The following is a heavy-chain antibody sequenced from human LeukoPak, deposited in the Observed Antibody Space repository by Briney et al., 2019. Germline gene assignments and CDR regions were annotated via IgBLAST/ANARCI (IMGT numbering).Heavy chain of an antibody. J-gene: IGHJ4*02. V-gene: IGHV3-7*01. D-gene: IGHD3-10*01. CDR1: GFTFSIYW. Sequence: PGGSLRLSCAASGFTFSIYWMSWVRQAPGKGLEWVANIKQDGSEKYYVDSVKGRFTISRDNAKNSLYLQMNSLRAEDTAVYYCARDRRFGDFVDYWGQGTLVTVSS. CDR2: IKQDGSEK. CDR3: ARDRRFGDFVDY.